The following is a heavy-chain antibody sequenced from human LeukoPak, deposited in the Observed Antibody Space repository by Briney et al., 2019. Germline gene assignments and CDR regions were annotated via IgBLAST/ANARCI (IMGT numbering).Heavy chain of an antibody. CDR1: GFTFVEYT. D-gene: IGHD3-10*01. Sequence: GGSLRLSCATSGFTFVEYTMVWVRQAAGKGLEGVGFIKSREDGGTTAYAASVKGRFTISRDDSKSIAYLQLNSLKSEDTAVYYCTLSGAGWGQGTLVTVSS. CDR3: TLSGAG. J-gene: IGHJ4*02. V-gene: IGHV3-49*04. CDR2: IKSREDGGTT.